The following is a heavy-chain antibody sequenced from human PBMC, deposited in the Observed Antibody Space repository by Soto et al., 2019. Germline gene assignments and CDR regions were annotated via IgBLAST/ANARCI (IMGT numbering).Heavy chain of an antibody. CDR2: MNPNSAKT. J-gene: IGHJ6*02. CDR1: GYTFTSYD. V-gene: IGHV1-8*01. Sequence: QVQLVQSGAEVKKPGASVKVSCKASGYTFTSYDINWVRQATGQGLEWMGWMNPNSAKTGYAQKFQVRVTMTRNNSISTADMELRSRRSEDPAGYYCAREGVRGMDVWGQGTTVTVSS. D-gene: IGHD3-16*01. CDR3: AREGVRGMDV.